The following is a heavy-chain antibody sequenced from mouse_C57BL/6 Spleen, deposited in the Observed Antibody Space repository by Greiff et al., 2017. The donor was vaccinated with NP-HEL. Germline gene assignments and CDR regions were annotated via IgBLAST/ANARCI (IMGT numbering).Heavy chain of an antibody. CDR3: ARSRVYDGYPFYAMDY. Sequence: EVQLQQSGPELVKPGASVKISCKASGYTFTDYYMNWVKQSHGQSLEWIGDINPNNGGTSYNQKFKGKATLTVDKSSSTAYMELRSLTSEDSAVYYCARSRVYDGYPFYAMDYWGQGTSVTVSS. D-gene: IGHD2-3*01. CDR2: INPNNGGT. J-gene: IGHJ4*01. CDR1: GYTFTDYY. V-gene: IGHV1-26*01.